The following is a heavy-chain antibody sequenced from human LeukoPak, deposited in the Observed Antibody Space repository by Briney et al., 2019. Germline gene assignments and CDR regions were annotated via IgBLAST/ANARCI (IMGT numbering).Heavy chain of an antibody. CDR2: IMQDGSEK. D-gene: IGHD5-18*01. CDR3: ARADTTMVNPYIDY. J-gene: IGHJ4*02. CDR1: GFTFSSYW. Sequence: GGSLRLSCAASGFTFSSYWMGWVRQAPGKGLEWVANIMQDGSEKYYVDSVKGRFTISRDNAKNSLYLQMNSLRAEDTAVYYCARADTTMVNPYIDYWGQGTLVTVSS. V-gene: IGHV3-7*01.